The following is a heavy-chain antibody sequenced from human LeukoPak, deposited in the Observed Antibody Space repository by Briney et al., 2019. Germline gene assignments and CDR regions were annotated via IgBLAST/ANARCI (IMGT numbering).Heavy chain of an antibody. Sequence: PGGSLRLSCAASGFTVSSNYMSWVRQAPGKGLEWVSVIYSGGSTYYADSVKGRFTISRDNSKNTLYLQMNSLRAEDTAVYYCARVGYCTNGVCYRVEYYFDYWGQGTLVTVSS. D-gene: IGHD2-8*01. CDR2: IYSGGST. V-gene: IGHV3-66*02. J-gene: IGHJ4*02. CDR3: ARVGYCTNGVCYRVEYYFDY. CDR1: GFTVSSNY.